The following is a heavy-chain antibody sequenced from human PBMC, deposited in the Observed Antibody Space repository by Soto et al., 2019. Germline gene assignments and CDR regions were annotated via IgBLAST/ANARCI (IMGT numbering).Heavy chain of an antibody. V-gene: IGHV1-18*01. D-gene: IGHD5-12*01. CDR1: GYTFTSYG. J-gene: IGHJ4*02. CDR3: ARAVELATILFDY. Sequence: QVQLVQSGAEVKKPGASVKVSCKASGYTFTSYGIIWVRQAPGQGLEWMGWISAYNGNTNYAQKLQGRVTMTTDTSTRTADMELRSLRSDDTAVYYCARAVELATILFDYWGQGTLVSVSS. CDR2: ISAYNGNT.